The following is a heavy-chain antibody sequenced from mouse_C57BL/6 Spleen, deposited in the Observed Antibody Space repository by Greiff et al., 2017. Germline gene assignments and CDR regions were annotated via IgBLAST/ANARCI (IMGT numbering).Heavy chain of an antibody. D-gene: IGHD2-5*01. CDR2: ISSGGDYI. CDR3: TRGEDSNSWFAY. V-gene: IGHV5S21*01. J-gene: IGHJ3*01. CDR1: GFTFSSYA. Sequence: EVMLVESGEGLVKPGGSLKLSCAASGFTFSSYAMSWVRQTPEKRLEWVAYISSGGDYIYYADTVKGRFTISRDNARNTLYLQMSSLKSEDTAMCYCTRGEDSNSWFAYWGQGTLVTVSA.